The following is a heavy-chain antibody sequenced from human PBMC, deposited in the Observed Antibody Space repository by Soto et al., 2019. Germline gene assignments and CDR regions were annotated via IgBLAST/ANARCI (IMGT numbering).Heavy chain of an antibody. CDR1: GGSISSFY. V-gene: IGHV4-4*07. D-gene: IGHD2-21*02. CDR2: IYSGGRN. CDR3: ARQRTSVVTQAYFDV. Sequence: PSETLSLTCTVSGGSISSFYWSWIRQPAGKGLEWIGRIYSGGRNNYNPSLKSRVTMSIDTSKDQFSLKLKSVTAADTALYFCARQRTSVVTQAYFDVWGPGSLVTVSS. J-gene: IGHJ4*02.